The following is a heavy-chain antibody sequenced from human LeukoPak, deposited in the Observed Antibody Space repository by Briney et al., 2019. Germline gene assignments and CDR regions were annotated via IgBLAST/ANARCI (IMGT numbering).Heavy chain of an antibody. D-gene: IGHD3-10*01. V-gene: IGHV3-11*06. CDR2: ISSSSSYT. CDR1: GFTFRDYY. J-gene: IGHJ4*02. Sequence: PGGSLRLSCAASGFTFRDYYMSWIRQAPGKGLEWVSYISSSSSYTNYADSVKGRFTISRDNAKNSLYLQMNSLRAEDTAVYYCATGYYFGSGSYGYLDYWGQGTLVTVSS. CDR3: ATGYYFGSGSYGYLDY.